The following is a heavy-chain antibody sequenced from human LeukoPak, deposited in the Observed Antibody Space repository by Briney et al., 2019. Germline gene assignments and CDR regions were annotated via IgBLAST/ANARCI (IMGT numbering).Heavy chain of an antibody. D-gene: IGHD3-10*01. V-gene: IGHV3-23*01. Sequence: AGGSLRLSCAASGFTFSSYAMSWVRQAPGKGLEWISAISGSGGSTYYADSVKGRFTISRDNSKNTLYLQMNSLRAEGTAVYYCAKDPSMAGLVRNWFDPWGQGTLVTVSS. J-gene: IGHJ5*02. CDR1: GFTFSSYA. CDR3: AKDPSMAGLVRNWFDP. CDR2: ISGSGGST.